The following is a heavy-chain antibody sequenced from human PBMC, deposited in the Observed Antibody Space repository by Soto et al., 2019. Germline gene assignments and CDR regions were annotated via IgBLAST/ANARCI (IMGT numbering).Heavy chain of an antibody. CDR3: ASLAAAGTTDFDY. J-gene: IGHJ4*02. D-gene: IGHD6-13*01. CDR1: GGTFSSYT. V-gene: IGHV1-69*02. Sequence: SVKVSCKASGGTFSSYTISWVRQAPGQGLEWMGRIIPILGIANYAQKFQGRVTITADKSTSTAYMELSSLRSDDTAVYYCASLAAAGTTDFDYWGQGTLVTVSS. CDR2: IIPILGIA.